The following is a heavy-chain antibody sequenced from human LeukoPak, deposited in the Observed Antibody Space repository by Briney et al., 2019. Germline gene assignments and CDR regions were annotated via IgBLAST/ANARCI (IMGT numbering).Heavy chain of an antibody. CDR1: GFTFSSYG. J-gene: IGHJ4*02. CDR3: AKEGTGGLDY. D-gene: IGHD1-1*01. Sequence: PGRSLRLSCAASGFTFSSYGMHWVRQAPGKGLEWVAVISYDGSNKYYADSVKGRFTISRDNSKNTLYLQMNSLRAEDTAVYYCAKEGTGGLDYWGQGTLVTVSS. CDR2: ISYDGSNK. V-gene: IGHV3-30*18.